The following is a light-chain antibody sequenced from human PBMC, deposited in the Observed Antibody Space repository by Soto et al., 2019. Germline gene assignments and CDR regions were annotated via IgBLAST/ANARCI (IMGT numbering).Light chain of an antibody. CDR2: GAS. V-gene: IGKV3-15*01. J-gene: IGKJ4*01. Sequence: EIVMTQSPATLSVSPGERATLSCRASQSVSSNLAWYQQKPGQAPRLLLYGASTRATGIPARFSGSGSGTEFTLTISSLQSEDFAAYYCQQYNNWPPLTFGGGTKVEIK. CDR3: QQYNNWPPLT. CDR1: QSVSSN.